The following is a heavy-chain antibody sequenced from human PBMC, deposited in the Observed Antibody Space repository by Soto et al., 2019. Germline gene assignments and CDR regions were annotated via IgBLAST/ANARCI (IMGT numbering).Heavy chain of an antibody. D-gene: IGHD6-19*01. CDR3: ASLRSGWGIDY. V-gene: IGHV4-30-2*01. J-gene: IGHJ4*02. Sequence: SETLSLTCTVSGGSISSGGYYWSWIRQQPGKGLEWIGYIYHSGSTYYNPSLKSRVTISVDRSKNQFSLKLSSVTAADTAVYYCASLRSGWGIDYWGQGTLFTVSS. CDR2: IYHSGST. CDR1: GGSISSGGYY.